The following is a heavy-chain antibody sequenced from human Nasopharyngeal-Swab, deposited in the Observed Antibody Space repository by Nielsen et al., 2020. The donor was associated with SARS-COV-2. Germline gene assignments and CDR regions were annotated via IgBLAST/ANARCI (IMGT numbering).Heavy chain of an antibody. Sequence: GGSLRLSCAASGFTFSSYGMHWVRQAPGKGLEWVAVISYDGSNKYYADSVKGRFTISRDNSKNTLYLQMNSLRAEDTAVYYCAKDLISAAAATGFDAFDIWGQGTMVTVSS. D-gene: IGHD6-13*01. CDR2: ISYDGSNK. J-gene: IGHJ3*02. CDR3: AKDLISAAAATGFDAFDI. CDR1: GFTFSSYG. V-gene: IGHV3-30*18.